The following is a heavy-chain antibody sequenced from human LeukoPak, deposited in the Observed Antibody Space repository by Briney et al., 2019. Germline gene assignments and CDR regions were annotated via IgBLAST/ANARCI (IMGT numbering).Heavy chain of an antibody. CDR2: ISAYNGNT. Sequence: ASVKVSCKASGGTFSSYAISWVRQAPGQGLEWMGWISAYNGNTNYAQKLQGRVTMTTDTSTSTAYMELRSLRSDDTAVYYCARGYSSWYYLGYWGQGTLVTVSS. J-gene: IGHJ4*02. V-gene: IGHV1-18*01. CDR1: GGTFSSYA. CDR3: ARGYSSWYYLGY. D-gene: IGHD6-13*01.